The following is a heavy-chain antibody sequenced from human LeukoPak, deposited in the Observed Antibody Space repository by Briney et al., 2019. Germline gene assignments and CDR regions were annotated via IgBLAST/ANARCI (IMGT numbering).Heavy chain of an antibody. J-gene: IGHJ4*02. CDR3: ARAASYDILTGYPTYYFDY. Sequence: PSETLSLTCTVSGGSISSYYWGWIRQPAGKGLEWIGRIYTSGSTNYNPSLQSRVTMSVGTSKHQFALKLSSVTAADTAVYYCARAASYDILTGYPTYYFDYWGQGTLVTVSS. D-gene: IGHD3-9*01. CDR2: IYTSGST. V-gene: IGHV4-4*07. CDR1: GGSISSYY.